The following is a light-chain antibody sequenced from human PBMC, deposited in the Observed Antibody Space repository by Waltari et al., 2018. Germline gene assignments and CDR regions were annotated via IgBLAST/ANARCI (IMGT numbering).Light chain of an antibody. V-gene: IGKV3-15*01. J-gene: IGKJ2*02. Sequence: EIVMTQSPATLSVSPGDSASLSCRASQSVSGRVAWHQQSPGQAPRLLIYGASTRATGVQARFSGSGSETEFTLTISSLQSEDFAVYYCQQYNNWPQCTFGQGTKLEIK. CDR1: QSVSGR. CDR2: GAS. CDR3: QQYNNWPQCT.